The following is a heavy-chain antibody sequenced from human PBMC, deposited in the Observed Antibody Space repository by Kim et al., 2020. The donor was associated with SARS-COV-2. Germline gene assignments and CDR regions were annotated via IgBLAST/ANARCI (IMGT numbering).Heavy chain of an antibody. CDR1: ESTFQNLW. J-gene: IGHJ4*02. CDR2: IKNDGVT. Sequence: GGSLRLSCVASESTFQNLWMHWVRQVPGQGLVWVSHIKNDGVTSSADSVKGRFTVSRDSAKRMFYLQMTSLRAEDTAVYYCASGISATAREDYWGQGTLV. V-gene: IGHV3-74*01. D-gene: IGHD6-25*01. CDR3: ASGISATAREDY.